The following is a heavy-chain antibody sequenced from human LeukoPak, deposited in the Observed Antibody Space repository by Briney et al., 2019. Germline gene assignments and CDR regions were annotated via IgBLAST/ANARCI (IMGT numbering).Heavy chain of an antibody. CDR3: ARDRITIFGVARYNWFDP. CDR1: GGTFSSYA. J-gene: IGHJ5*02. CDR2: IIPIFGTA. Sequence: ASVKVPCKASGGTFSSYAISWVRQAPGQGLEWMGGIIPIFGTANYAQKFQGRVTITADESTSTAYMELSSLRSEDTAVYYCARDRITIFGVARYNWFDPWGQGTLVTVSS. V-gene: IGHV1-69*13. D-gene: IGHD3-3*01.